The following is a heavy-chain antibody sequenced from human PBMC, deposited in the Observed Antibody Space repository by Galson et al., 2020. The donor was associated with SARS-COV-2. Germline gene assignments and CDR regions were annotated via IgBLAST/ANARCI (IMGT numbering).Heavy chain of an antibody. Sequence: METGGSLRLSCAASGFTVSSNYMSWVRQAPGKGLEWVSVFYSDGSTFYADSVKGRFTISRDNSKNTLYLQMNSLRVEDTAVYYCARDGDDYVGWYYAMDVWGQGTTVTVSS. J-gene: IGHJ6*02. D-gene: IGHD4-17*01. CDR1: GFTVSSNY. V-gene: IGHV3-53*01. CDR2: FYSDGST. CDR3: ARDGDDYVGWYYAMDV.